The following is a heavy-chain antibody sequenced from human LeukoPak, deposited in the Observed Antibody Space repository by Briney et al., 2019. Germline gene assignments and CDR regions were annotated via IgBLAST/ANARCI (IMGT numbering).Heavy chain of an antibody. Sequence: ASVKVSCKASGYTFTGYYMHWVRQAPGQGLEWMGWINPNSGGTIYAQKFQGRVTMTRDTSISTAYMELSRLRSDDTAVYYCAKADGYYYYMDVWGKGTTVTVSS. D-gene: IGHD5-24*01. J-gene: IGHJ6*03. CDR3: AKADGYYYYMDV. V-gene: IGHV1-2*02. CDR1: GYTFTGYY. CDR2: INPNSGGT.